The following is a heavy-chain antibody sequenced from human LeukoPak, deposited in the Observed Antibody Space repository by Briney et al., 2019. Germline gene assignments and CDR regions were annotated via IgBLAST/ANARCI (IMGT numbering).Heavy chain of an antibody. CDR1: GYTFTGYY. J-gene: IGHJ4*02. D-gene: IGHD1-26*01. CDR2: INPNGGGS. CDR3: ARGSGSYGTTFDY. V-gene: IGHV1-2*06. Sequence: GPVKVSCKASGYTFTGYYMHWVRQAPGQGLEWMGRINPNGGGSYYAQKFQGRVTMTRDTSMSTAYMEVSRLRYDDTAMYYCARGSGSYGTTFDYWGQGTLVTVSS.